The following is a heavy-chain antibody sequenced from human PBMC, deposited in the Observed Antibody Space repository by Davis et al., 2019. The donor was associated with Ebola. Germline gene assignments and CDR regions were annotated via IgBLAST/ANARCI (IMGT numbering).Heavy chain of an antibody. CDR2: ISGSGGST. V-gene: IGHV3-23*01. CDR1: GFTFSSYA. J-gene: IGHJ6*02. CDR3: ARALPYYYGMDV. Sequence: PGGSLRLSCAASGFTFSSYAMSWVRQAPGKGLEWVSAISGSGGSTYYADSVKGRFTISRDNAKNTLYLQMNSLRAEDTAVYYCARALPYYYGMDVWGQGTTVTVSS.